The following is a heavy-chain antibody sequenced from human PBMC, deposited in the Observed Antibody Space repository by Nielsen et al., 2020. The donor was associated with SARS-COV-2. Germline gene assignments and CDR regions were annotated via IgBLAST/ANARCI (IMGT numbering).Heavy chain of an antibody. V-gene: IGHV3-30-3*01. CDR1: GFTFSSYA. CDR2: ISYDGSNK. Sequence: GGSLRLSCAASGFTFSSYAMHWVRQAPGKGLEWVAVISYDGSNKYYADSVKGRFTISRDNSKNTLYLQMNSLRAEDTAVYYCARNRGGSYLGAFDIWGQGTMVTVSS. J-gene: IGHJ3*02. D-gene: IGHD1-26*01. CDR3: ARNRGGSYLGAFDI.